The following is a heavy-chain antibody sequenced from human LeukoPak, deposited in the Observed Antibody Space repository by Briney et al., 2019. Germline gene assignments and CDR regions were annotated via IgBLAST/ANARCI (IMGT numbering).Heavy chain of an antibody. CDR2: ISGRSSST. CDR1: GFTFSIYA. Sequence: GGSLRLSCAASGFTFSIYAMTWVRQAPGKGLEWVSAISGRSSSTYYADSVKGRFTIYRDSSKNTLYLQMNSLRAEATDVYYCAKDRQGSGSSGSHYYYIMAVWGQGTTVTVSS. D-gene: IGHD3-10*01. CDR3: AKDRQGSGSSGSHYYYIMAV. J-gene: IGHJ6*02. V-gene: IGHV3-23*01.